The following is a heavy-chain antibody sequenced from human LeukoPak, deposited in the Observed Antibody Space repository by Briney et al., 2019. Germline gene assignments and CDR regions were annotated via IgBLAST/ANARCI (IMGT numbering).Heavy chain of an antibody. J-gene: IGHJ4*02. V-gene: IGHV5-51*01. CDR2: IYPGDSDT. D-gene: IGHD6-19*01. Sequence: GESLKISCKGSGYSFTSYWIGWVRQMPGKGLEWMGIIYPGDSDTRYSPSFQGQVTISADKSIGTAYLQWSSLKASDTAMYYCARLRPGIAVAGSPPDYWGQGTLVTVSS. CDR3: ARLRPGIAVAGSPPDY. CDR1: GYSFTSYW.